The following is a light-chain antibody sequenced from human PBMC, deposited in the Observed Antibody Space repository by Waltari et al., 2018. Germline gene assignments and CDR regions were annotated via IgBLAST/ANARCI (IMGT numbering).Light chain of an antibody. J-gene: IGKJ1*01. CDR3: QMYVRLPVT. CDR2: AAS. CDR1: ESISKY. Sequence: DIVLTQSPGTLSLSPGERATLSCRASESISKYLAWYQQRPGQAPRLLIYAASNRATGVPVRFSGSGSGTDFSLTISRLEPEDFAVYYCQMYVRLPVTFGQGTKVEIK. V-gene: IGKV3-20*01.